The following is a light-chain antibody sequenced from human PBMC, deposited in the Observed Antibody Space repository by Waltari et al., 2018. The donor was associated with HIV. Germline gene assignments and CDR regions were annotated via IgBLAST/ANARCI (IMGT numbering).Light chain of an antibody. V-gene: IGLV2-23*02. CDR3: SSYATGNTYV. Sequence: QSALTQPASVSGSPGQSITISCTWTNSDIGKYNLVSWYQQHPGKVTKVLIFEVTTRPSGISHRFSGSKSDNTASLTISGLQAEDEADYYCSSYATGNTYVFGTGTSVTVL. CDR2: EVT. J-gene: IGLJ1*01. CDR1: NSDIGKYNL.